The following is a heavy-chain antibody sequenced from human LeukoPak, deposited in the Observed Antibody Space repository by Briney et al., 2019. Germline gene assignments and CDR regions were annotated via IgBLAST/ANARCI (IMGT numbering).Heavy chain of an antibody. J-gene: IGHJ3*02. V-gene: IGHV5-51*01. CDR1: GYRFTTYW. CDR3: AQVGPQAFDI. Sequence: GESLKISCKVSGYRFTTYWIAWVRQMPGKGLEWMGIIYPGDSDTRYSPSFQGQVTISADKSISTAYLQWSSLKASDTAMYYCAQVGPQAFDIWGQGTMVTVSS. CDR2: IYPGDSDT. D-gene: IGHD1-26*01.